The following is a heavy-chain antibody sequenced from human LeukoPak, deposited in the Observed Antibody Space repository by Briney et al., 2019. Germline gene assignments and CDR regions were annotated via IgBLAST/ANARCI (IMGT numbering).Heavy chain of an antibody. D-gene: IGHD1-26*01. CDR2: ISSSGSTI. J-gene: IGHJ4*02. CDR3: ARGDSGSYYFDY. CDR1: GFTFSSYE. V-gene: IGHV3-48*03. Sequence: GGSLRLSCAASGFTFSSYEMNWVRQAPGKGLEWVSYISSSGSTIYYADSVKGRFTISRDNAKNSLYLQMDSLRAEDTAVYYCARGDSGSYYFDYWGQGTLVTVSS.